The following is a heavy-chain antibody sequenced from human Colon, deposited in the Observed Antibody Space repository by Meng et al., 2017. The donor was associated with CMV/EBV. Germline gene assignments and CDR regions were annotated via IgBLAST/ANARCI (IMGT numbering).Heavy chain of an antibody. J-gene: IGHJ4*02. CDR3: ARDSGYDAPFDN. V-gene: IGHV4-31*02. D-gene: IGHD3-10*01. CDR1: GGSLSGGDFY. Sequence: VPGGSLSGGDFYWNWIRQHPGKGLEWIGYIYYSGTTYYNPSLKSRAVISLDKAKNLFSLKLTSVTAADTAVYFCARDSGYDAPFDNWGQGTLVTVSS. CDR2: IYYSGTT.